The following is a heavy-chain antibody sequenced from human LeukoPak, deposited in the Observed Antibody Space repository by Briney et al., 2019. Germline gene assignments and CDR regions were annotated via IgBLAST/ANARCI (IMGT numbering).Heavy chain of an antibody. CDR3: VKSGGYATAIRYFDL. CDR2: ISWNSGDI. J-gene: IGHJ2*01. V-gene: IGHV3-9*01. CDR1: GFSFGGYA. D-gene: IGHD2-21*02. Sequence: PGESLRLSCAASGFSFGGYALHWVRQAPGKGLEWVASISWNSGDIVHADSVKGRFTISRDNAKNSLYLQMDSLRTEDTALYYCVKSGGYATAIRYFDLWGRGTLVTVSS.